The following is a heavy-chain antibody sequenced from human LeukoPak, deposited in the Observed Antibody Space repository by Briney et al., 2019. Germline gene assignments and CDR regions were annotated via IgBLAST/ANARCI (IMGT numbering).Heavy chain of an antibody. CDR2: MNPNSGNT. CDR1: GYTFTSYD. V-gene: IGHV1-8*01. CDR3: ARSQADDSSGYAYYYGMDV. Sequence: GASVKVSCKASGYTFTSYDINWVRQATGQGLEWMGWMNPNSGNTGYAQKFQGRVTMTRNTSISTAYMELSSLRSEDTAVYYCARSQADDSSGYAYYYGMDVWGQGTTVTVSS. J-gene: IGHJ6*02. D-gene: IGHD3-22*01.